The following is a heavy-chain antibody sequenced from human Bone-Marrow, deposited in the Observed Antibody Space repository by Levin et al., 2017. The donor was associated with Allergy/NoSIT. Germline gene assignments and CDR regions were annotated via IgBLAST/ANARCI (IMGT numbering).Heavy chain of an antibody. Sequence: GGSLRLSCAASGFTVSRNYMSWVRQAPGKGLEWVSRITSDGSSTIYADSVKGRFTISRDNAKNTLYLQMNRLGPEDTAVYYCASPYDSYDSGGYWGQGTLVTVSS. CDR1: GFTVSRNY. CDR2: ITSDGSST. D-gene: IGHD3-22*01. V-gene: IGHV3-74*01. CDR3: ASPYDSYDSGGY. J-gene: IGHJ4*02.